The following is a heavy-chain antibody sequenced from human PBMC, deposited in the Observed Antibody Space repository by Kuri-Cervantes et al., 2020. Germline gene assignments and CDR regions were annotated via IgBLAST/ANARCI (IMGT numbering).Heavy chain of an antibody. CDR2: IYHSGAT. Sequence: SETLSLTCAVSGYSISSGYQWGWIRQPPGKGLEWIGSIYHSGATYYNPSLKSRVTISVDTSKNQFSLKLSSVPAADTAVYYCATDGYYYYYMDVWGKGTTVTVSS. V-gene: IGHV4-38-2*02. CDR1: GYSISSGYQ. CDR3: ATDGYYYYYMDV. J-gene: IGHJ6*03.